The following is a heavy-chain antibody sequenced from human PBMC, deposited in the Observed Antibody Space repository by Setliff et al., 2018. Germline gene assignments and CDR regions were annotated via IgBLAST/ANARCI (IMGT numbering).Heavy chain of an antibody. CDR2: INHSGST. CDR1: GGSFSNYY. J-gene: IGHJ1*01. Sequence: PSETLSLTCTVYGGSFSNYYWSWIRQPPGKGLEWIGEINHSGSTNYNPSLTSRVTISVDTSKNQFSLKLSSVTAADTAVYYCARVDFTMLQGVLGHWGQGTLVTV. D-gene: IGHD3-10*01. CDR3: ARVDFTMLQGVLGH. V-gene: IGHV4-34*01.